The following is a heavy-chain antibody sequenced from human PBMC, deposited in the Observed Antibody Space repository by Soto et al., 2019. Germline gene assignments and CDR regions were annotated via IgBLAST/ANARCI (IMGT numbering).Heavy chain of an antibody. CDR2: IYYSGST. CDR3: ARRTRQQLVSHYYHYTDV. Sequence: QLQLQESGPGLVKPSETLSLTCSVSGGSISSSSYYWGWIRQPPGEGLEWIGNIYYSGSTSYNPSLKSRVTISVDTSKNQFSLKLNSVTAADTAVYYCARRTRQQLVSHYYHYTDVWGKGTTVTVSS. J-gene: IGHJ6*03. D-gene: IGHD6-13*01. CDR1: GGSISSSSYY. V-gene: IGHV4-39*01.